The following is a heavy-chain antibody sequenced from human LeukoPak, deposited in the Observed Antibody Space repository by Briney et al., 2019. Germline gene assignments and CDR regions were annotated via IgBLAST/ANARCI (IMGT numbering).Heavy chain of an antibody. V-gene: IGHV3-30*18. D-gene: IGHD6-13*01. CDR2: ISYDGSDK. CDR1: GFTFNTYA. J-gene: IGHJ4*02. CDR3: AKAVGRISWSFDY. Sequence: PGGSLRLSCEASGFTFNTYAMHWVRQPPGKGLEWVALISYDGSDKIYIDSVKGRFTISRDNSESTLYLQMDSLRGDDAAVYYCAKAVGRISWSFDYWGQGALVTVSS.